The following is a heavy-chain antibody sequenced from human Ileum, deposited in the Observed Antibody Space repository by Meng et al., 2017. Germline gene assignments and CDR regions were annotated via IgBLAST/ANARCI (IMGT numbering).Heavy chain of an antibody. CDR3: ARDHWGSLDY. D-gene: IGHD7-27*01. Sequence: QVQTRESGPGLGMPSASLSLICTVSGGSVSTSDYQWGWIRQPPGKGLEWIGYAGTNYNPSLKSRVTISVDTSKRQFSLKLTSVTAADTAVYYCARDHWGSLDYWGQGILVTVSS. J-gene: IGHJ4*02. V-gene: IGHV4-61*08. CDR2: AGT. CDR1: GGSVSTSDYQ.